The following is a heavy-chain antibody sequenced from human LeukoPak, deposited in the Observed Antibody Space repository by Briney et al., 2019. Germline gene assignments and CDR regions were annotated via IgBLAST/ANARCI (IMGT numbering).Heavy chain of an antibody. V-gene: IGHV1-2*06. J-gene: IGHJ4*02. CDR1: GYTFTGYY. Sequence: ASVKVSCKASGYTFTGYYMHWVRQAPGQGLEWMARINPNSGGTNYAQKFQGRVTMTRDTSISTAYMELSRLRSDDTAVYYCARVPESWDSSGYYYEASFDYWGQGTLVTVSS. CDR2: INPNSGGT. D-gene: IGHD3-22*01. CDR3: ARVPESWDSSGYYYEASFDY.